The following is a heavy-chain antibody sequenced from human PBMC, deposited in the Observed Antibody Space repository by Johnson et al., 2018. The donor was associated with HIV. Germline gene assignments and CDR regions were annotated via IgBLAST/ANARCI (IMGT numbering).Heavy chain of an antibody. CDR3: ARGCRDGYTCDVFDV. V-gene: IGHV3-23*01. Sequence: LESGGGWVQPGESLRLSCAASGFSFSTYAMTWVRQAPGKGLQWVSTISGGGSGTYYADSVKGRYTISIDNSKNTLYLQMNSLRVEDTAVYFCARGCRDGYTCDVFDVWGQGTRVTVSS. CDR2: ISGGGSGT. D-gene: IGHD5-24*01. J-gene: IGHJ3*01. CDR1: GFSFSTYA.